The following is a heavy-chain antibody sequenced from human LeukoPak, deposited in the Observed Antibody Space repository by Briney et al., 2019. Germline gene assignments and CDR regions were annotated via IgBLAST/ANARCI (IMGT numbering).Heavy chain of an antibody. V-gene: IGHV4-61*02. CDR3: ARAGPFGNWFDP. Sequence: PSETLSLTCTVSGGSISSGSYYWSWIRQPAGKGLEWIGRIYTSGSTNYNPSPKSRVTISVDTSKNQFSLKLSSVTAADTAVYYCARAGPFGNWFDPWGQGTLVTVSS. CDR1: GGSISSGSYY. CDR2: IYTSGST. D-gene: IGHD3-10*01. J-gene: IGHJ5*02.